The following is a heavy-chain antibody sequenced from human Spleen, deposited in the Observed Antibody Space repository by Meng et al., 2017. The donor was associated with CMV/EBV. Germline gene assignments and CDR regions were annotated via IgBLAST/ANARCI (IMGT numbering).Heavy chain of an antibody. CDR2: INPNSGGT. V-gene: IGHV1-2*02. CDR3: ARYLGGSGGTFDY. D-gene: IGHD3-10*01. CDR1: GYTFTDYY. Sequence: NASGYTFTDYYIHWVRQAPGQGFEWMGWINPNSGGTSYLQRFQGRVTVTSDTSISTAYMELSRLESDDTAVYYCARYLGGSGGTFDYWGPGTMVTVSS. J-gene: IGHJ4*02.